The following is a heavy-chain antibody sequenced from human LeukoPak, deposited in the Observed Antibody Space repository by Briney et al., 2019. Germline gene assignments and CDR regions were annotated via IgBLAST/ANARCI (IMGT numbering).Heavy chain of an antibody. CDR2: IHYSGST. J-gene: IGHJ4*02. CDR3: ARRSSNWYFDY. Sequence: SETLSLTCTVSGGSITNYYWTWIRQPPGKGLEWIGYIHYSGSTNYNPSLKSRVTISIDTSKNQFSLKLSSVTAADTAVYYCARRSSNWYFDYWGQGTLVTVSS. D-gene: IGHD4-11*01. V-gene: IGHV4-59*01. CDR1: GGSITNYY.